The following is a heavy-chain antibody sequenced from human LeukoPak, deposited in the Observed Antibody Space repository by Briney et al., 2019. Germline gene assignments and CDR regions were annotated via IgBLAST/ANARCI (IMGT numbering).Heavy chain of an antibody. D-gene: IGHD3/OR15-3a*01. CDR1: GFTFSSYG. Sequence: PGRSLRLSCAASGFTFSSYGMHWVRQAPGKGLERVAVISYDGSNKYYADSVKGRFTISRDNSKNTLYLQMNSLRAEDTAVYYCAKDYDFGGFDYWGQGTLVTVSS. V-gene: IGHV3-30*18. J-gene: IGHJ4*02. CDR2: ISYDGSNK. CDR3: AKDYDFGGFDY.